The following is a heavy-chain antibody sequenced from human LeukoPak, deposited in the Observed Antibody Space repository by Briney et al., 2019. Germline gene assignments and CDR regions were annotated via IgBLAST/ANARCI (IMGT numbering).Heavy chain of an antibody. V-gene: IGHV1-2*02. CDR3: AREIMNYDILTGSSSHFDY. Sequence: ASVKVSCKASGYTFTGSYMHWVRQAPGQGLEWMGWINPNSGGTNYAQKFQGRVTMTRDTSISTAYMELSRLRSDDTAVYYCAREIMNYDILTGSSSHFDYWGQGTLVTVSS. CDR1: GYTFTGSY. J-gene: IGHJ4*02. D-gene: IGHD3-9*01. CDR2: INPNSGGT.